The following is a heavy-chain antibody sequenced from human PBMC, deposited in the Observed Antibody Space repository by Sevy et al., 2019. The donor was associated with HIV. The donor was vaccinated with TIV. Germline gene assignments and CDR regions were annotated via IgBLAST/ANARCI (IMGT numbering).Heavy chain of an antibody. J-gene: IGHJ6*02. Sequence: GGSLRLSCAASGLSVSDNYMNWVRQAPGKGLELVSVIYSDGRTYYADSVKGRVTISRYNSKNTLYLHMNNLRPEDTAVYYYARDRYYDASGYYSYYYGMDVWGQGTTVTVSS. CDR3: ARDRYYDASGYYSYYYGMDV. CDR1: GLSVSDNY. V-gene: IGHV3-66*01. D-gene: IGHD3-22*01. CDR2: IYSDGRT.